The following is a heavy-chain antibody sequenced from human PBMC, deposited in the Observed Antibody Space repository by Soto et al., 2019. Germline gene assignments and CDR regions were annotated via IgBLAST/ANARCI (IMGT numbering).Heavy chain of an antibody. V-gene: IGHV4-31*03. CDR1: GGSISSGYY. CDR3: ARGFGELSAFDI. Sequence: QVQLQESGPGLVKHSQTLSLTCTVSGGSISSGYYWSWIRQHPGKDLEWIGYIYYSGNTKYNPSLKSRVTISVDTSKNQFSLKLSSVTAADTAVYYCARGFGELSAFDIWGQGTMVTVSS. J-gene: IGHJ3*02. D-gene: IGHD3-10*01. CDR2: IYYSGNT.